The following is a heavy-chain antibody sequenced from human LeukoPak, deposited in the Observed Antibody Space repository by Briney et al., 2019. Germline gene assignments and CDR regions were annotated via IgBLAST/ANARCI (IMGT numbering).Heavy chain of an antibody. CDR3: ARGTGSGWEYYFDY. Sequence: PSETLSLTCTVSGGSISSHYWSWIRQPPGKGLEWIGYIYYSGSTNYNPSLKSRVTISVDTSKNQFSLKLSSVTAADTAVYYCARGTGSGWEYYFDYWGQGTLVTVSS. J-gene: IGHJ4*02. CDR1: GGSISSHY. V-gene: IGHV4-59*11. D-gene: IGHD6-19*01. CDR2: IYYSGST.